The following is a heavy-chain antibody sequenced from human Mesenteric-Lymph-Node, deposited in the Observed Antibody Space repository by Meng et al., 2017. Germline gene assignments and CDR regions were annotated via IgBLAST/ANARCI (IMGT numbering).Heavy chain of an antibody. CDR2: IWYDGSNK. Sequence: GESLKISCAASGFTFSSYGMHWVRQAPGKGLEWVAVIWYDGSNKYYADSVKGRFTISRDNSKNTLYLQMNSLRAEDTAVYYCARDSDPPYFSSTSCYAPGHFDIWGQGTMVTVSS. J-gene: IGHJ3*02. D-gene: IGHD2-2*01. CDR3: ARDSDPPYFSSTSCYAPGHFDI. CDR1: GFTFSSYG. V-gene: IGHV3-33*01.